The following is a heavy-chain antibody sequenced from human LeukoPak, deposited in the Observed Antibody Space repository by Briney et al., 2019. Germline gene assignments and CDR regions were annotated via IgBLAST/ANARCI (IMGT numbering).Heavy chain of an antibody. CDR2: ISGSGDST. CDR3: AKDLDYDSSGYLDY. J-gene: IGHJ4*02. D-gene: IGHD3-22*01. Sequence: GGSLRLSCTASEFTFYSFGMSWVRQAPGKGLEWLSGISGSGDSTYYADSVKGRFTISRDNSKNTLYLQMNSLRAEDTAVYYCAKDLDYDSSGYLDYWGQGTLVTVSS. CDR1: EFTFYSFG. V-gene: IGHV3-23*01.